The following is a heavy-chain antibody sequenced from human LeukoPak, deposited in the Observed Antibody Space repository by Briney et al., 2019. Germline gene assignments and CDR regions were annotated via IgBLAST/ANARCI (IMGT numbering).Heavy chain of an antibody. CDR1: GGSISSYY. V-gene: IGHV4-59*08. CDR3: ARVIGYCSSTSCFGYFDY. Sequence: SETLSLTCTVSGGSISSYYWSWIRQPPGKGLEWVGYIYYSGSTNYNPSLKSRVTTSVDTSKNQLSLKLSSVTAADTDVYYCARVIGYCSSTSCFGYFDYWGQGTLVTVSS. J-gene: IGHJ4*02. D-gene: IGHD2-2*01. CDR2: IYYSGST.